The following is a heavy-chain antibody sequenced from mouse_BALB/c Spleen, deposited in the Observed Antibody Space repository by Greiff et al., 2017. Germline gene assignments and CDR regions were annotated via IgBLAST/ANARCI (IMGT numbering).Heavy chain of an antibody. CDR1: GYTFTNYW. D-gene: IGHD2-4*01. CDR3: ARTYDYDDAMDY. J-gene: IGHJ4*01. CDR2: IYPGGGYT. V-gene: IGHV1-63*02. Sequence: QVQLQQSGAELVRPGTSVKISCKASGYTFTNYWLGWVKQRPGHGLEWIGDIYPGGGYTNYNEKFKGKATLTADTSSSTAYMELHSLTSEDSAVYYCARTYDYDDAMDYWGQGTSVTVSS.